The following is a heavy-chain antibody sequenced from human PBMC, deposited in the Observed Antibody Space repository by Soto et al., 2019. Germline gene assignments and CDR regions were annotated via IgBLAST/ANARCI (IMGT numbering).Heavy chain of an antibody. Sequence: LXLTCAVWGGSFSCYYWSWSRQPPGKGLEWIGEINHSGITNYNPSLKSRVTISVDTATNQFSLKLSSVTAADTTVYYCARDPTLAVAETYGMDVWGQGTTVTVSS. V-gene: IGHV4-34*01. J-gene: IGHJ6*02. CDR1: GGSFSCYY. CDR3: ARDPTLAVAETYGMDV. CDR2: INHSGIT. D-gene: IGHD6-19*01.